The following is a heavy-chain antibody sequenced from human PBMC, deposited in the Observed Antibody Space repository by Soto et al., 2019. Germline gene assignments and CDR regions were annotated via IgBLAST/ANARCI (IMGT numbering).Heavy chain of an antibody. V-gene: IGHV3-23*01. J-gene: IGHJ6*02. CDR3: AKRAFYGSGIPNYYGMDV. Sequence: EVHLLESGGGLVQPGGSLRLSCAASGFTFSNYAMTWVRQAPGKGLEWVSVIRGTGGGTHNADSAKGRFTTSRDNSKNTLYLQMNSLGAEDTAVYYCAKRAFYGSGIPNYYGMDVWGQGTAVTVSS. D-gene: IGHD3-10*01. CDR1: GFTFSNYA. CDR2: IRGTGGGT.